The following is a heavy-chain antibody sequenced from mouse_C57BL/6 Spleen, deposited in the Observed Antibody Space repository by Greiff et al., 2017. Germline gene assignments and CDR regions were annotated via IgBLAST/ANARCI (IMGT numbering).Heavy chain of an antibody. V-gene: IGHV5-4*01. Sequence: EVQLVESGGGLVKPGGSLKLSCAASGFTFSSYAMSWVRQTPEKRLEWVATISDGGSYTYYPDNVKGRFTISRDNAKNNLYLQMSHLKSEDTAMYYCARGGVSPVAYWGQGTLVTVSA. CDR2: ISDGGSYT. CDR1: GFTFSSYA. CDR3: ARGGVSPVAY. J-gene: IGHJ3*01.